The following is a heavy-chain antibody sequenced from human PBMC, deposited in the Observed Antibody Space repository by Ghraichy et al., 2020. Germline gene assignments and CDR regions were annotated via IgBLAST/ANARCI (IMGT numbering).Heavy chain of an antibody. V-gene: IGHV4-59*01. CDR2: IYYSGST. CDR3: ARDEPLLSDYGDYELGWYFDL. D-gene: IGHD4-17*01. CDR1: GGSISSYY. Sequence: GSLRLSCTVSGGSISSYYWSWIRQPPGKGLEWIGYIYYSGSTNYNPSLKSRVTISVDTSKNQFSLKLSSVTAADTAVYYCARDEPLLSDYGDYELGWYFDLWGRGTLVTVSS. J-gene: IGHJ2*01.